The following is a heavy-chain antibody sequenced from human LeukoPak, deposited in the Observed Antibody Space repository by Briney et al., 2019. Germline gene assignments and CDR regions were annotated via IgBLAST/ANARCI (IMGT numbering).Heavy chain of an antibody. D-gene: IGHD1-26*01. V-gene: IGHV3-15*01. CDR3: TTDPPGYSGSYYDY. CDR2: IKSKTDGGTT. Sequence: RGSLRLSCAASGFTFSNAWMSWVRQAPGKGLEWVGRIKSKTDGGTTDYAAPVKGRFTISRDDSKNTLYLQMNSLKTEDTAVYYCTTDPPGYSGSYYDYWGQGTLVTVSS. J-gene: IGHJ4*02. CDR1: GFTFSNAW.